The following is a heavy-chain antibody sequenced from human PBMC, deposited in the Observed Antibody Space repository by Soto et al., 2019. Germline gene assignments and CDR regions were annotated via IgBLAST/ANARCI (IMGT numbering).Heavy chain of an antibody. D-gene: IGHD5-18*01. J-gene: IGHJ6*02. CDR3: AKLGYSYGYLTYGMDV. Sequence: VGSLRLSCAASGFTFSSYSMNWVRQAPGKGLEWVSSISSSSSYIYYADSVKGRFAISRDNAKNSLYLQMNSLRAEDTAVYYCAKLGYSYGYLTYGMDVWGQGTTVTVS. CDR2: ISSSSSYI. CDR1: GFTFSSYS. V-gene: IGHV3-21*01.